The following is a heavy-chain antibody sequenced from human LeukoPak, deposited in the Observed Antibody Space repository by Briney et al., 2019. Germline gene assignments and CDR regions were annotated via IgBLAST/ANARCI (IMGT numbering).Heavy chain of an antibody. CDR1: GFSFSDFD. V-gene: IGHV3-30*03. Sequence: GGSLRLSCAASGFSFSDFDMHWVRQAPGKGLEGLAVVSNDGGKKYYVDSVKGRFTVSRDNSKNTLYLQMNSLRAEDTAVYYCASDWRMVRGLLKGVIDYWGQGTLVTVSS. D-gene: IGHD3-10*01. CDR2: VSNDGGKK. CDR3: ASDWRMVRGLLKGVIDY. J-gene: IGHJ4*02.